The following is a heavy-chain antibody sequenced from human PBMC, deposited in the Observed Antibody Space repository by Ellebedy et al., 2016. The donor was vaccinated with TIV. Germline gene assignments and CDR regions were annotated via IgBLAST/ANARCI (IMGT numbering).Heavy chain of an antibody. V-gene: IGHV3-30*03. D-gene: IGHD2-15*01. Sequence: GESLKISCAASGFTFDAYGMHWVRQAPGKGQEWVAGISFAGSYQYYADSVKGRFTISRDNSKNTVYLQMNSLKTEDTAVYYCATGIVGFDFWGQGTLVTVSS. CDR1: GFTFDAYG. J-gene: IGHJ4*01. CDR3: ATGIVGFDF. CDR2: ISFAGSYQ.